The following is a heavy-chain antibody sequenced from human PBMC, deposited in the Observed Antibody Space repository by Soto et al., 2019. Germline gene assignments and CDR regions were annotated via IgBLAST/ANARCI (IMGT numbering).Heavy chain of an antibody. D-gene: IGHD4-17*01. Sequence: SETLSLTCTVSGGSISSSSNHWGRIRQPPGKGLEWIGNIYYSENTYDNPSLERRVTISVDTSKNQFSLRLTSVTAADKAVYYCATHPPYGPLDHWGQGTLVTVSS. CDR1: GGSISSSSNH. V-gene: IGHV4-39*01. CDR3: ATHPPYGPLDH. CDR2: IYYSENT. J-gene: IGHJ4*02.